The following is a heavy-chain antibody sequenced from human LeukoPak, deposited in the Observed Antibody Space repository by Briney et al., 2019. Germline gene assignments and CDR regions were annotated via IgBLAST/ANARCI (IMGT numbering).Heavy chain of an antibody. Sequence: PSETLSLTCTVSGGSISSYYWSWIRQPPGKGLEWIGYIYYSGSTNYNAPLKSRVTISVDTSKNQFSLKLSSVPAADTAVYYCARLYCSGGSCYVDYWGQGTLVTVSS. V-gene: IGHV4-59*08. CDR3: ARLYCSGGSCYVDY. CDR2: IYYSGST. D-gene: IGHD2-15*01. J-gene: IGHJ4*02. CDR1: GGSISSYY.